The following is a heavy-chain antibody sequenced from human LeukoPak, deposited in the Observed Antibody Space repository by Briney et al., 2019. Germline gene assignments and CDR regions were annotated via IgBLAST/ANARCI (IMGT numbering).Heavy chain of an antibody. CDR1: GGSISSRSYY. CDR3: AIHGDYYYMDV. CDR2: IYYSGRT. Sequence: PSETLSLTCTVSGGSISSRSYYWGWIRQPPGKGLEWIGTIYYSGRTYHNPSLKSRVTISVDTSKNQFSLKLSSVTAADTAVYYCAIHGDYYYMDVWAEGIMVTVSS. J-gene: IGHJ6*03. V-gene: IGHV4-39*01.